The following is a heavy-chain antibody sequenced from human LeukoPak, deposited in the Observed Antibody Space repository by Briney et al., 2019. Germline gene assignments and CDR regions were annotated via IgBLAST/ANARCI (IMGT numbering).Heavy chain of an antibody. CDR1: GDSITSSSFY. D-gene: IGHD3-10*01. V-gene: IGHV4-39*01. Sequence: PPETLSLTCTVSGDSITSSSFYWVWIRQSPGKGLEWIGSIFYGGSTYYNPSLRSRVTISVDTSKNQFSLRLSSVTAADTAVYYCASRSTSGSGSYLHWGQGTLVTVSS. CDR3: ASRSTSGSGSYLH. CDR2: IFYGGST. J-gene: IGHJ4*02.